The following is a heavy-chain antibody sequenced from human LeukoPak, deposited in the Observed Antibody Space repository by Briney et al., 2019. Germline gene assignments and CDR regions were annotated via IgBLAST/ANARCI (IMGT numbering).Heavy chain of an antibody. CDR1: GYTFTSYG. V-gene: IGHV1-69*04. Sequence: SVKVSCKASGYTFTSYGISWVRQAPGQGLEWMGRIIPILGIANYAQKFQGRVTITADKSTSTAYMELSSLRSEDTAVYYCARDPLSSGGELRKPFDYWGQGTLVTVSS. CDR3: ARDPLSSGGELRKPFDY. D-gene: IGHD3-10*01. J-gene: IGHJ4*02. CDR2: IIPILGIA.